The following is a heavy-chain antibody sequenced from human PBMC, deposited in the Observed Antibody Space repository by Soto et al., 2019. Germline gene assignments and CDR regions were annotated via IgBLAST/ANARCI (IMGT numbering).Heavy chain of an antibody. CDR1: GFSLTTRGMC. J-gene: IGHJ4*02. V-gene: IGHV2-70*11. D-gene: IGHD3-22*01. Sequence: SGPTLVNPTQTLTVTCTFSGFSLTTRGMCLNWIRQPPGKALEWLARIDWDDDRYYNTSLKTRLTISKDTSKNQVVLTMTNMDPVDTATYYCARNLVTTYHFDYWGQGTLVTVSS. CDR3: ARNLVTTYHFDY. CDR2: IDWDDDR.